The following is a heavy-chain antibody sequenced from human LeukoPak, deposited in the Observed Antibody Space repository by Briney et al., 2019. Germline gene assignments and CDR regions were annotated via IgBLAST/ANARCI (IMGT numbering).Heavy chain of an antibody. J-gene: IGHJ4*02. Sequence: PSETLSLTCAVYGGSFSGYYWNWIRQSPGKGLEWIGEINHSGSTNYNASLESRVTISIDTPKNQISLKVNSVTAADTAVYYCARPSPFDYWGQGTLVTVSS. V-gene: IGHV4-34*01. CDR2: INHSGST. CDR3: ARPSPFDY. CDR1: GGSFSGYY.